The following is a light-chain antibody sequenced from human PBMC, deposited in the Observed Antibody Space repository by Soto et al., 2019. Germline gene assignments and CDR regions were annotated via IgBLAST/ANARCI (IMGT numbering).Light chain of an antibody. CDR1: QIISSW. CDR3: QQYSTYSGA. Sequence: DIQMTQSPSTLSASVGDRITITCRASQIISSWLAWYQQKPGKAPKVLIYDASRLESGVPSRFSGSASGTEFTLTISSLQPDDFATYYCQQYSTYSGAFGQGTKVEIK. V-gene: IGKV1-5*01. CDR2: DAS. J-gene: IGKJ1*01.